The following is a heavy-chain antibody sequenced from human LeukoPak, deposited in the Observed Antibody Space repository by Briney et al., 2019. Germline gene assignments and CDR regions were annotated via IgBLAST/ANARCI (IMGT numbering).Heavy chain of an antibody. Sequence: ASVKVSCKASGYTFTGYYMHWVRQAPGQGLEWMGWINPNSGDTNYAQKFQGRVTMTRDTSISTAYMELSRLRSDDTAVYYCARDLGLFHHFDYWGQGTLVTVSS. J-gene: IGHJ4*02. V-gene: IGHV1-2*02. CDR2: INPNSGDT. CDR3: ARDLGLFHHFDY. CDR1: GYTFTGYY. D-gene: IGHD3-10*02.